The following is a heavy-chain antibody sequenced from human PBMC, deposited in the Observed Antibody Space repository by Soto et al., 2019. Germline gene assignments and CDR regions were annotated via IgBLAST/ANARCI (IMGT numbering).Heavy chain of an antibody. Sequence: EVQLVESGGGLVKPGGSLRLSCAASGFMFSTYSTNWVRQAPGKGLEWVASISSSSDYTSYADSVKGRYTIYRHNAKNSLYLHMNSLRAEDTDVYYCARDPYGGNAGPYFYYYGMDVWGQGTTVTVSS. D-gene: IGHD2-15*01. CDR1: GFMFSTYS. CDR3: ARDPYGGNAGPYFYYYGMDV. V-gene: IGHV3-21*01. CDR2: ISSSSDYT. J-gene: IGHJ6*02.